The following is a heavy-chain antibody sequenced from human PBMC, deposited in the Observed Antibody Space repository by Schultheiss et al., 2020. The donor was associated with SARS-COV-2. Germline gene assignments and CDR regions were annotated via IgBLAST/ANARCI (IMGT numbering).Heavy chain of an antibody. CDR2: IYSDGST. Sequence: SETLSLTCAVYGGSFSGYYWSWIRQPPGKGLEWLGYIYSDGSTIYNPSLASRVTISVHRSTNQVSLRLTSLTEADTAVYYCARGAPRSYYYGMDVWGQGTTVTVSS. V-gene: IGHV4-59*01. CDR3: ARGAPRSYYYGMDV. J-gene: IGHJ6*02. CDR1: GGSFSGYY.